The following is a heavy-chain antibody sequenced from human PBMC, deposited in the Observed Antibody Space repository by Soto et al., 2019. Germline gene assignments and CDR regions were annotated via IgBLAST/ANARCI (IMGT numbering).Heavy chain of an antibody. Sequence: PGESLKISCKGSGYSFTIYWIGWVRQMPGKGLEWMGIIYPGDSDTRYSPSFQGQVTISADKSISTAYLQWSSLKASDTAMYYCARLTYYDFWSGYYTGGWFDPWGQGTLVTVS. CDR2: IYPGDSDT. CDR3: ARLTYYDFWSGYYTGGWFDP. V-gene: IGHV5-51*01. D-gene: IGHD3-3*01. CDR1: GYSFTIYW. J-gene: IGHJ5*02.